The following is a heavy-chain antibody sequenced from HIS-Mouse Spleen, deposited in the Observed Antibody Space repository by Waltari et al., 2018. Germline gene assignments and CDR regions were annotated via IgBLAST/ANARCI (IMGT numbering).Heavy chain of an antibody. CDR1: GFTFSSHA. Sequence: EVQLLESGGGLVQPGGSLVLSCAASGFTFSSHAMRWVRQAPGKGVGWVSAISGSGGRTYYADSVKGRFTISRDNSKNTLYLQMNSLRAEDTAVYYCAKSRGGDCYDYWGQGTLVTVSS. D-gene: IGHD2-21*01. V-gene: IGHV3-23*01. J-gene: IGHJ4*02. CDR2: ISGSGGRT. CDR3: AKSRGGDCYDY.